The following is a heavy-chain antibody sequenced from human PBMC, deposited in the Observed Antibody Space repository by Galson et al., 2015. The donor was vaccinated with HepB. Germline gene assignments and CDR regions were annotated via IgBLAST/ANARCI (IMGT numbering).Heavy chain of an antibody. V-gene: IGHV3-21*01. CDR1: EFIFSDFT. CDR2: ISSSGYYT. J-gene: IGHJ4*02. CDR3: ARDLYIRAGGGGGSFLGY. Sequence: SLRLSCAGSEFIFSDFTMNWVRQAPGKGLEWVSSISSSGYYTDYADSVKGRFTISRDNAKNSLFLQMNSLRADDTAVYYCARDLYIRAGGGGGSFLGYWGQGTLVTVSS. D-gene: IGHD1-26*01.